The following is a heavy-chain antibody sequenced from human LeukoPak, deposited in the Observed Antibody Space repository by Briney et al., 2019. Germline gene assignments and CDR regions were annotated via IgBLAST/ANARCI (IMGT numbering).Heavy chain of an antibody. D-gene: IGHD3-16*01. J-gene: IGHJ5*02. CDR1: GFTFSSYG. Sequence: PGRSLRLSCAASGFTFSSYGMHWVRQAPGKGLEWVAVISYDGSNKYYADSVKGRFTISRDNAKNSLYLQMSTLRAEDTAMYYCAKDAQPRSRWFDPWGQGTLVTVSS. V-gene: IGHV3-30*18. CDR2: ISYDGSNK. CDR3: AKDAQPRSRWFDP.